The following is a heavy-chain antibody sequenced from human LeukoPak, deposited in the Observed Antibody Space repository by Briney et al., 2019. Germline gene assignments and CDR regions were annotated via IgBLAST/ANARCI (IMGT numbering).Heavy chain of an antibody. CDR2: ISSSSSTI. J-gene: IGHJ4*02. CDR1: GFAFSSYS. V-gene: IGHV3-48*02. Sequence: GGSLRLSCAASGFAFSSYSTNWVRQVPGKGLEWVSYISSSSSTIFYADSVKGRFTISRDNAKNSLYLQMNSLRDEDTAVYYCARPRGGFSGSYYFDFWGQGTLVTVSS. CDR3: ARPRGGFSGSYYFDF. D-gene: IGHD1-26*01.